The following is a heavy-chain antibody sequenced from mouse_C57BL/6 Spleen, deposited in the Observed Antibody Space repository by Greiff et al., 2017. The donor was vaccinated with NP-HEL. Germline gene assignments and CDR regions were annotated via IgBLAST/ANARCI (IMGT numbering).Heavy chain of an antibody. V-gene: IGHV3-2*02. Sequence: EVQLQESGPGLVKPSQSLSLTCTVTGYSITSGYGWNWIRQVPGNKREWMGDISYSGSTNYNPSLKSRISITRYTSKNQFFLQLNSVTTEDTATYYCARTARIKYWGQGTTLTVSS. D-gene: IGHD1-2*01. CDR2: ISYSGST. CDR1: GYSITSGYG. J-gene: IGHJ2*01. CDR3: ARTARIKY.